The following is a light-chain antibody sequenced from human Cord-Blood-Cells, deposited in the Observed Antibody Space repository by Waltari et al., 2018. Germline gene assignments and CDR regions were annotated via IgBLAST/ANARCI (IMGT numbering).Light chain of an antibody. CDR2: AAS. J-gene: IGKJ2*01. CDR1: QTISSY. CDR3: QQSYSTPRT. Sequence: IQMPQSPSSLSASVAYRVTITCRASQTISSYLNWYQQKPGKAPKLLIYAASILQSGVPSRFSGSGSGTDFTLNISSLEPEDFATYYCQQSYSTPRTFGQGTKLEIK. V-gene: IGKV1-39*01.